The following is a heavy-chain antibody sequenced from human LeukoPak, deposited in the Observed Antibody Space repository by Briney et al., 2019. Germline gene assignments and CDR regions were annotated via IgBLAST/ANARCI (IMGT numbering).Heavy chain of an antibody. CDR3: ASHHYGMDV. V-gene: IGHV4-39*01. CDR2: LYYSGST. Sequence: SESLSLTCSVSGGSISSSSYYWGWIRQPPGKGLEWIGSLYYSGSTFYNPSLESRVTISVDASRNQFSLRLSSVTAADTAVYYCASHHYGMDVWGQGTTVSVSS. J-gene: IGHJ6*02. CDR1: GGSISSSSYY.